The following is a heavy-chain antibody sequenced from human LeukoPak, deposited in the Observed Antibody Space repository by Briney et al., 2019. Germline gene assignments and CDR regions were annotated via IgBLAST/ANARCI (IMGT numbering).Heavy chain of an antibody. J-gene: IGHJ4*02. V-gene: IGHV3-7*01. D-gene: IGHD3-22*01. CDR2: IMYDGSQK. CDR3: ARYFNSNGYSSLRGDY. CDR1: GFTFSTYW. Sequence: GGSLSLSCAASGFTFSTYWMMWVRQARGRGLEWVVYIMYDGSQKYYVDSVRGRFTVSRDNAKNSLFLQMNSLRAEDTAVYYCARYFNSNGYSSLRGDYWGQGALVTVSS.